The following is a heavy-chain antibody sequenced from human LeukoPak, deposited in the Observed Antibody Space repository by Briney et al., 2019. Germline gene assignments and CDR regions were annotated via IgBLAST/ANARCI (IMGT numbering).Heavy chain of an antibody. CDR3: ARGVRGIVVVVAAYYYYYMDV. Sequence: ASVKVSCKASGYTFTSYGINWVRQATGQGLEWMGWMNPNSGNTGYAQKFQGRVTMTRNTSISTAYMELSSLRSEDTAVYYCARGVRGIVVVVAAYYYYYMDVWGKGTTVTISS. J-gene: IGHJ6*03. V-gene: IGHV1-8*02. D-gene: IGHD2-15*01. CDR1: GYTFTSYG. CDR2: MNPNSGNT.